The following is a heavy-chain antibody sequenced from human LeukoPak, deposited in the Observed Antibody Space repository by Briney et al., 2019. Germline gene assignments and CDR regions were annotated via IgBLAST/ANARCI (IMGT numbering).Heavy chain of an antibody. J-gene: IGHJ6*03. CDR3: ARSLDDPALGITGTTRYYYMDV. D-gene: IGHD1-7*01. Sequence: GASVKVSCKASGYTFTSYGISWVRQAPGQGLEWMGWISAYNGNTNYAQKFQGRVTITADESTSTAYMELSSLRSEDTAVYYCARSLDDPALGITGTTRYYYMDVWGKGTTVTVSS. V-gene: IGHV1-18*01. CDR2: ISAYNGNT. CDR1: GYTFTSYG.